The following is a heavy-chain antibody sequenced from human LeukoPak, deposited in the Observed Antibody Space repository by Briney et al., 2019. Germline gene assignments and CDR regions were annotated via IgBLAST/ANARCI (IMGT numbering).Heavy chain of an antibody. CDR2: ISGSGGTT. J-gene: IGHJ4*02. Sequence: GGSLSLSCTASGFIFSTCAMSWVRQAPGKGLEWVSAISGSGGTTYYADSVKGRFTISRDNSKNSLYLQMNSLRTEDTALYYCAKASRDYYDSSGYWFFDYWGQGTLVTVSS. D-gene: IGHD3-22*01. CDR1: GFIFSTCA. V-gene: IGHV3-23*01. CDR3: AKASRDYYDSSGYWFFDY.